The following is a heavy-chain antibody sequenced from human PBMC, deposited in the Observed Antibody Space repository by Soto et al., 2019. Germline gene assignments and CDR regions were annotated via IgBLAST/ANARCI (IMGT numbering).Heavy chain of an antibody. CDR1: GGSISSYY. CDR2: VYSSGST. Sequence: NPSETLSLTCTVSGGSISSYYWSWIRQPAGKGLEWIGRVYSSGSTNYNPSLKSRVTMSVDASKNQFSLKLSSVTAADTAVYYCARDVDYNNWVLYYWGQGSLVTVSS. D-gene: IGHD1-1*01. CDR3: ARDVDYNNWVLYY. J-gene: IGHJ4*02. V-gene: IGHV4-4*07.